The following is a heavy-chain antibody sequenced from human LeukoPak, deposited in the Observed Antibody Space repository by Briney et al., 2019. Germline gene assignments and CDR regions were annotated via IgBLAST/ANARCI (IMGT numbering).Heavy chain of an antibody. V-gene: IGHV4-31*03. CDR1: GGSISSGGYY. D-gene: IGHD2-21*01. Sequence: TSETLSLTCTVSGGSISSGGYYWSWIRQHPGKGLEWIGYIYYSGSTYYNPSLKSRVTISVDTSKNQFSLKLSSVTAADTAVYYCARDRQIGGGAVYYFDYWGQGTLVTVSS. J-gene: IGHJ4*02. CDR3: ARDRQIGGGAVYYFDY. CDR2: IYYSGST.